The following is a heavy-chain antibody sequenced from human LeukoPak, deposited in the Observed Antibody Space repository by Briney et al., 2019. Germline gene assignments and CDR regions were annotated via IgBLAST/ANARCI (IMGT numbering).Heavy chain of an antibody. Sequence: SETLSLTCTVSGGSISSSSYYWGWIRQPPGKGLEWIGSIYYSGSTYYNPSLKSRVTISVDTSKNQFSLKLSSVTAADTAVYYCARLAIVGESYDYWGQGTLVTVSS. CDR2: IYYSGST. CDR3: ARLAIVGESYDY. CDR1: GGSISSSSYY. D-gene: IGHD3-10*01. V-gene: IGHV4-39*01. J-gene: IGHJ4*02.